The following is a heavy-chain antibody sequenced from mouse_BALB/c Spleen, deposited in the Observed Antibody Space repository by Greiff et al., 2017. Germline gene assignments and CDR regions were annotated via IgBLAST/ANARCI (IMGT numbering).Heavy chain of an antibody. CDR2: IYPGGGYT. J-gene: IGHJ4*01. Sequence: QVHVKQSGAELVRPGTSVKISCKASGYTFTNYWLGWVKQRPGHGLEWIGDIYPGGGYTNYNEKFKGKATLTADTTSSTAYMQLSSLTSEDSAVYFCARSDYGSRGAMDYWGQGTSVTVSS. CDR1: GYTFTNYW. CDR3: ARSDYGSRGAMDY. V-gene: IGHV1-63*02. D-gene: IGHD1-1*01.